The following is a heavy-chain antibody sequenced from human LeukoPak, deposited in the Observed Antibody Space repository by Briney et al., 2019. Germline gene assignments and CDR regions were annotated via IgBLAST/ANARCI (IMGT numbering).Heavy chain of an antibody. D-gene: IGHD1-26*01. CDR3: TRARIVGPDGLFDY. CDR2: ISYDGNNK. J-gene: IGHJ4*02. CDR1: GFTFSSYG. V-gene: IGHV3-30*19. Sequence: PGGSLRLSCAASGFTFSSYGMHWVRQAPGKGLEWVAVISYDGNNKYYADSVKGRFTISRDNSKNTLYLQMNSLRAEDTAVYYCTRARIVGPDGLFDYWGQGTLVTVSS.